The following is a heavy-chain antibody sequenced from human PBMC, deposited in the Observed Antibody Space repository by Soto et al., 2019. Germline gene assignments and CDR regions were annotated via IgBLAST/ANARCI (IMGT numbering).Heavy chain of an antibody. CDR2: ISYDGSNK. CDR1: GFTFSSYG. D-gene: IGHD4-17*01. V-gene: IGHV3-30*18. CDR3: AKGPHDYGDYLFDL. J-gene: IGHJ2*01. Sequence: QVQLVESGGGVVQPGRSLRLSCAASGFTFSSYGMHWVRQAPGKGLEWVAVISYDGSNKYYADSVKGRFTISRDNSKNTLYLQMNSLRAEDTAVYYCAKGPHDYGDYLFDLWGRGTLVTVSS.